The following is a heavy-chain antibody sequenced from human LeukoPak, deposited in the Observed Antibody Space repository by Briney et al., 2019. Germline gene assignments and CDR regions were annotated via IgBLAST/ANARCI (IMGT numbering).Heavy chain of an antibody. V-gene: IGHV3-9*01. CDR3: AKDMAGTGEGY. Sequence: GGSLRLSCSASGFTFDDYAMHWVRQAPGKGLEWVSGISWNSGSIGYADSVKGRFTISRDNAKNSLYLQMNSLRAEDTALYYCAKDMAGTGEGYWGQGTLVTVSS. CDR1: GFTFDDYA. J-gene: IGHJ4*02. CDR2: ISWNSGSI. D-gene: IGHD7-27*01.